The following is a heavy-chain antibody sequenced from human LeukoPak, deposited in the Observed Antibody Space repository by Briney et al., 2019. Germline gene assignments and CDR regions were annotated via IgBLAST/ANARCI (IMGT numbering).Heavy chain of an antibody. CDR1: GYTFTGYY. V-gene: IGHV1-2*02. CDR2: INPNSGGT. Sequence: ASVTVSCKASGYTFTGYYMHWVRQAPGQGLEWMGWINPNSGGTNYAQKFQGRVTMTRDTSISTAYMELSRLRSDDTAVYYCARDTMATLQDDAFDIWGQGTMVTVSS. D-gene: IGHD5-24*01. J-gene: IGHJ3*02. CDR3: ARDTMATLQDDAFDI.